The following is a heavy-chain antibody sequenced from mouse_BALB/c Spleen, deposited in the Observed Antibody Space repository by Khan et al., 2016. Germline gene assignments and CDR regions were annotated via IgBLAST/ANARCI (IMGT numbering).Heavy chain of an antibody. V-gene: IGHV4-1*02. CDR3: ARDDYYAWFPY. CDR1: GFDFSRYW. Sequence: EVQLQESGGGLVQPGGSLKLSCAASGFDFSRYWMNWVRQAPGKGLEWIGEINSDSSTINYTPSLKDKFIISRDNAKHTLYLQMSKVRSEDTALYYCARDDYYAWFPYWGQGTLVTVSA. CDR2: INSDSSTI. D-gene: IGHD2-3*01. J-gene: IGHJ3*01.